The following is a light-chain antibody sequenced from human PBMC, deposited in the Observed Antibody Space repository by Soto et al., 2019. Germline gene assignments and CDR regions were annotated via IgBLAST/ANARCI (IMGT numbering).Light chain of an antibody. J-gene: IGLJ3*02. CDR3: SSYTSSSTPWV. CDR2: EVS. Sequence: ALTQPASVSGSPGQSITISCTGTSSDVGGYNYVSWYQQHPGKAPKLMIYEVSNRPSGVSNRFSGSKSGNTASLTISGLQAEDEADYYCSSYTSSSTPWVFGGGTKLTVL. CDR1: SSDVGGYNY. V-gene: IGLV2-14*01.